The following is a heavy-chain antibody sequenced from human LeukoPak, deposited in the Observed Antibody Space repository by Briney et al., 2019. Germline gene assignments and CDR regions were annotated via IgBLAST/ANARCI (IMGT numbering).Heavy chain of an antibody. CDR3: AKGRGWEASYYYYYMDV. V-gene: IGHV3-48*01. Sequence: GGSLRLSCAASGFTFSSFSMNWVRQAPGKGLEWVSYISSSSSTIYYADSVKGRFTISRDNAKNSLYLQMNSLRAEDTAVYYCAKGRGWEASYYYYYMDVWGKGTTVTVSS. CDR2: ISSSSSTI. J-gene: IGHJ6*03. CDR1: GFTFSSFS. D-gene: IGHD1-26*01.